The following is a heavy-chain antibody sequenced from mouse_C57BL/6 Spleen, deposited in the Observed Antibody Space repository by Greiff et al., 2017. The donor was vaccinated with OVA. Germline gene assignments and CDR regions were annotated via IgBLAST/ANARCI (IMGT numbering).Heavy chain of an antibody. CDR2: INPNNGGT. Sequence: EVQLQQSGPELVKPGASVKISCKASGYTFTDYYMNWVKQSHGKSLEWIGDINPNNGGTSYNQKFKGKATLTVDKSSSTAYMELRSLTSEDSAVYYCARRSSGYDGYPHWYFDVWGTGTTVTVSS. D-gene: IGHD2-3*01. CDR1: GYTFTDYY. V-gene: IGHV1-26*01. J-gene: IGHJ1*03. CDR3: ARRSSGYDGYPHWYFDV.